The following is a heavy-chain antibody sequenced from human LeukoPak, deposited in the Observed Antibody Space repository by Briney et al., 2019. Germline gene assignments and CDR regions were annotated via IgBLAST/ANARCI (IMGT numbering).Heavy chain of an antibody. D-gene: IGHD3-22*01. CDR2: IYYSWST. V-gene: IGHV4-59*07. J-gene: IGHJ5*02. CDR3: ARLESYYDSSGYYGKLTPNWFDT. CDR1: GGSISIYY. Sequence: SVTLSLTCTFSGGSISIYYWIWIRQPPGKALEYLGYIYYSWSTNYNPSLKSRVTISVDTSKNQFSMKMSSVTAADTAVYYCARLESYYDSSGYYGKLTPNWFDTWGQGKLVTVSS.